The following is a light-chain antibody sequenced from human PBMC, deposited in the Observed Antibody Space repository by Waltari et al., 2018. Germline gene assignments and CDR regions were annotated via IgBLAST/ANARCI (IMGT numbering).Light chain of an antibody. CDR1: QSISSQ. CDR2: GAS. V-gene: IGKV3-15*01. J-gene: IGKJ3*01. CDR3: QQYHESPPIT. Sequence: IEMTQSPATLSVSPGERATLSCRASQSISSQLAWYQQKPGQAPRLLIYGASTRATGIPARFSGSGSGTEFTLTISSLQSEDFAVYFCQQYHESPPITFGPGTKVDIK.